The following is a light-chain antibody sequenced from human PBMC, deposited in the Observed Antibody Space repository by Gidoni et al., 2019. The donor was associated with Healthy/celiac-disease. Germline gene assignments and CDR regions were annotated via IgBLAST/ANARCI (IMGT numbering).Light chain of an antibody. CDR1: KLGDKY. J-gene: IGLJ2*01. V-gene: IGLV3-1*01. Sequence: SYELTQPPSVSVSPGQTASITCPGDKLGDKYACWYQQKPGQSPVLVIYQDSNRPSGIPELFSGSNSGNTATLTISGTQAMDEADYYCQAWDSSTAVFGGGTKLTVL. CDR2: QDS. CDR3: QAWDSSTAV.